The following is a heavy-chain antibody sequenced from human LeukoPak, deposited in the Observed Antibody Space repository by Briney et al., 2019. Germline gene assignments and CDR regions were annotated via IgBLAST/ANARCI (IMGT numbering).Heavy chain of an antibody. CDR2: IKQDGSEK. CDR3: ARDNGLVHGVYYMDV. Sequence: GGSLRLSCAASGFTFSNYWMTWVRQAPGKGLEWVADIKQDGSEKLYVNSVRGRFTISRDNAKISLFLEMNSLRAEDTAVYYCARDNGLVHGVYYMDVWGKGTTVTVSS. CDR1: GFTFSNYW. D-gene: IGHD3/OR15-3a*01. J-gene: IGHJ6*03. V-gene: IGHV3-7*01.